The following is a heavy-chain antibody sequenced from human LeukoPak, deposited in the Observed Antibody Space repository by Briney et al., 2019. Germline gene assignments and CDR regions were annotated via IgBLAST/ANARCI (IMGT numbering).Heavy chain of an antibody. CDR2: INPNSGDT. CDR1: GYTFIGYY. CDR3: ARGDEYGDY. Sequence: GASVKVSCKASGYTFIGYYVHWVRQAPGQGLEWMGWINPNSGDTKYAQKFLGRVTVTSVTSTNTAYVELTRLTSDDTAVYFCARGDEYGDYWGQGTLVTVSS. D-gene: IGHD4-17*01. V-gene: IGHV1-2*02. J-gene: IGHJ4*02.